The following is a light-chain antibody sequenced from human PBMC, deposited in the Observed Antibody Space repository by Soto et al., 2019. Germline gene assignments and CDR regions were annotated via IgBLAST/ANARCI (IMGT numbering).Light chain of an antibody. CDR3: QQYNNWPRT. J-gene: IGKJ1*01. Sequence: EIVMTQSPATLSVSPGERATLSCRASQSVSSNLAWYQQKPGQAPRLLIYGASTRATGIPARFSGSGSGTEFTVTISSLLPEDFAVYYCQQYNNWPRTFGQGTKVEIK. CDR1: QSVSSN. CDR2: GAS. V-gene: IGKV3-15*01.